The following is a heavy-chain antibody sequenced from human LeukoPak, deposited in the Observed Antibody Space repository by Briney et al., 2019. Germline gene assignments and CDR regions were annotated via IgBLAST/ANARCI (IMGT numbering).Heavy chain of an antibody. CDR2: ITPLFGTA. D-gene: IGHD2-21*01. Sequence: SVKVSCKASGGSFSKYTISWVRDRPGQGHECMGGITPLFGTANYAQKFQGRVTITADESASTAYMELSSLRSDDTAVYYCERASSAIPSLIAHCGQPTLLTLPS. J-gene: IGHJ1*01. CDR3: ERASSAIPSLIAH. V-gene: IGHV1-69*13. CDR1: GGSFSKYT.